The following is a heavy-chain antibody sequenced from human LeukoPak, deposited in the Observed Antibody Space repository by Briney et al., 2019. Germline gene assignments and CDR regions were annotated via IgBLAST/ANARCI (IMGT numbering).Heavy chain of an antibody. CDR2: IIPIFGTA. CDR1: GGTFSSYG. Sequence: ASVKVSCKASGGTFSSYGISWVRQAPGQGLEWMGGIIPIFGTANYAQKFQGRVTITADKSTSTAYMELSSLRSEDTAVYYCASGYYYDSSGSLYYYYYMDVWGKGTTVTVSS. CDR3: ASGYYYDSSGSLYYYYYMDV. J-gene: IGHJ6*03. V-gene: IGHV1-69*06. D-gene: IGHD3-22*01.